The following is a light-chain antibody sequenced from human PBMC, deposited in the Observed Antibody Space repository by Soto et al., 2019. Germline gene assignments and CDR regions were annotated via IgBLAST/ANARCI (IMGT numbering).Light chain of an antibody. V-gene: IGKV2-28*01. Sequence: DILMTQSPLSLPFTPGERASISCGSGQSLLHSNGYNYLDWYLQKPGQSPQLLIYLGSNRASGVPDRFSGSGSGTDFTLSISSLQPEDFATYYCQQSYSNPRTFGQGTKVDI. J-gene: IGKJ1*01. CDR3: QQSYSNPRT. CDR1: QSLLHSNGYNY. CDR2: LGS.